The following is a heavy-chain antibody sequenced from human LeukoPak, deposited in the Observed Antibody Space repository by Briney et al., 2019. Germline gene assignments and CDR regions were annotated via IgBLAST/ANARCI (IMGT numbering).Heavy chain of an antibody. CDR2: IRYDGSNK. CDR1: GFTFNNYG. CDR3: ARETCTTCYTHSYYYYMDA. V-gene: IGHV3-30*02. J-gene: IGHJ6*03. Sequence: GGSLRLSCAASGFTFNNYGMHWVRQAPGKGLEWVAFIRYDGSNKYYADSVKGRFTISRDNAKNSVYLHMNSLRAEDTALYYCARETCTTCYTHSYYYYMDAWGKGATVTVSS. D-gene: IGHD2-2*01.